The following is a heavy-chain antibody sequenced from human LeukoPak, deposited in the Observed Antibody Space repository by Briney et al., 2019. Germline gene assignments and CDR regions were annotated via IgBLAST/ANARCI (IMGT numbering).Heavy chain of an antibody. Sequence: GGSLRLSCAASGFTFDDYAMHWVRQAPGKGLEWVSGISWNSGSIGYADSVKGRFTISRDNAKNSLYLQMNSLRAEDTALYYCAKAGGLWFGELNYYMDVWGKGTTVTISS. D-gene: IGHD3-10*01. CDR2: ISWNSGSI. CDR3: AKAGGLWFGELNYYMDV. V-gene: IGHV3-9*01. J-gene: IGHJ6*03. CDR1: GFTFDDYA.